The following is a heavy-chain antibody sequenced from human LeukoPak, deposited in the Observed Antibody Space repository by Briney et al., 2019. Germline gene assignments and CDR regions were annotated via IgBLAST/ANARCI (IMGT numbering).Heavy chain of an antibody. V-gene: IGHV3-66*01. J-gene: IGHJ4*02. CDR3: VKETRGTTVYY. D-gene: IGHD4-17*01. CDR2: IFGDST. Sequence: GGSLRLPCAVSGFSVSDNYMSWVRQTPGGGLEWVSVIFGDSTYYIDSVKGRFTISRDNSKNMLFLQMDSLRVEGTAVYYCVKETRGTTVYYWGQGTLVTVSS. CDR1: GFSVSDNY.